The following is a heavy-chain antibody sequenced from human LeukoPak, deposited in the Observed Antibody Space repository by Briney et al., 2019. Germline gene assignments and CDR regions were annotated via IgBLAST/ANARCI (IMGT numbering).Heavy chain of an antibody. Sequence: GGALRLSCAASGFTFIRYGMHWVRQAPGKGLEWGAVISYDGSNEYYADSVKGRFTNSRDNSKNTLYLQMNSLRAEDTDVYFCAKIGVVGAAAAKDVAALIDYWGQGTLVTVSS. CDR2: ISYDGSNE. D-gene: IGHD6-13*01. J-gene: IGHJ4*02. CDR1: GFTFIRYG. V-gene: IGHV3-30*18. CDR3: AKIGVVGAAAAKDVAALIDY.